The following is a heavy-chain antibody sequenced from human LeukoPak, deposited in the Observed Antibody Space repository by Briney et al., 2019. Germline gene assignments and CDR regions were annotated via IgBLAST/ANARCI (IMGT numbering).Heavy chain of an antibody. CDR2: IKNGNRERTP. D-gene: IGHD3-10*01. J-gene: IGHJ1*01. CDR3: VTDGGLLPYYFTY. CDR1: GFILRNAC. Sequence: GGSQTLLCAPSGFILRNACILCARRARGGALECVGHIKNGNRERTPKYIPPLLGRFTISRDDSKDTLYLEMHSLKAEDTAVYYCVTDGGLLPYYFTYGVRGTLVSVS. V-gene: IGHV3-15*01.